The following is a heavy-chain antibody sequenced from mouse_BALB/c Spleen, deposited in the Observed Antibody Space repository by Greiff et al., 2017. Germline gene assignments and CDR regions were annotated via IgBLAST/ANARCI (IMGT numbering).Heavy chain of an antibody. J-gene: IGHJ4*01. V-gene: IGHV2-9*02. Sequence: QVQLQQSGPGLVAPSQSLSITCTVSGFSLTSYGVHWVRQPPGKGLEWLGVIWAGGSTNYNSALMSRLSISKDNSKSQVFLKMNSLQTDDTAMYYCATPPYDSYAMDYWGQGTSVTVSS. D-gene: IGHD6-5*01. CDR3: ATPPYDSYAMDY. CDR2: IWAGGST. CDR1: GFSLTSYG.